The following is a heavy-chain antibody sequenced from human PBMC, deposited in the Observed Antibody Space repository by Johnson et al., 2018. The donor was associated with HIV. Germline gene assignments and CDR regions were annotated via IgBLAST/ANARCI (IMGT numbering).Heavy chain of an antibody. J-gene: IGHJ3*01. Sequence: VQLVESGGGLVQPGGSLRLSCAASGFTFSSYWMHWVRQAPGKGLVWVSRINSDGSSTRYADSVKGRFTISRDNAKNTLYLQMNSLRAEDTAVYYCARVGTSWGRDAFELWGQGTMVTVSS. V-gene: IGHV3-74*01. CDR2: INSDGSST. D-gene: IGHD2-2*01. CDR3: ARVGTSWGRDAFEL. CDR1: GFTFSSYW.